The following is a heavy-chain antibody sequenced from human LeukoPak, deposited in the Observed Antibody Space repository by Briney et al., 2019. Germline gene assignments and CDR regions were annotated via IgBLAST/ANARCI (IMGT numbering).Heavy chain of an antibody. Sequence: PSETLSLTCAVYGGSFSGYYWSWIRQPPGKGLEWIGEINHSGSTNYNPSLKSRVTISVDTSKNQFSLELSSVTAADTAVYYCARAAPYSSSWYGYWGQGTLVTVSS. D-gene: IGHD6-13*01. CDR2: INHSGST. J-gene: IGHJ4*02. V-gene: IGHV4-34*01. CDR1: GGSFSGYY. CDR3: ARAAPYSSSWYGY.